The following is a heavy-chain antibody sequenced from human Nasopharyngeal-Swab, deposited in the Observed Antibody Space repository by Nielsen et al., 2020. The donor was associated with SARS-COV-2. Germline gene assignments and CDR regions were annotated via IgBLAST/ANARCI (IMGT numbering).Heavy chain of an antibody. Sequence: SGPTLVKPTQNLTLGCTFSGFSLSTSGVVVGWIRQPPGKSLEWLALIYWNDDKRYRPSLKSRLTITKDTSKNQVVLTMTNMDPVDTATYYCAHSSSITMIVVVIPTFDYWGQGTLVTVSS. CDR1: GFSLSTSGVV. CDR2: IYWNDDK. D-gene: IGHD3-22*01. V-gene: IGHV2-5*01. J-gene: IGHJ4*02. CDR3: AHSSSITMIVVVIPTFDY.